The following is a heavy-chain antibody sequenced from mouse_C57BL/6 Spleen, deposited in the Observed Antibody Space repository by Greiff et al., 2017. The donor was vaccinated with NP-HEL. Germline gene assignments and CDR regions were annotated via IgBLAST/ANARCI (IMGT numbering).Heavy chain of an antibody. CDR2: IDPANGNT. Sequence: VQLQQSVAELVRPGASVKLSCTASGFNIKNTYMHWVKQRPEQGLEWIGRIDPANGNTKYAPKFQGKATITADTSSNTAYLQRSSLTSEDTAIYYCASPYDYDGGVFAYWGQGTLVTVSA. D-gene: IGHD2-4*01. CDR1: GFNIKNTY. V-gene: IGHV14-3*01. CDR3: ASPYDYDGGVFAY. J-gene: IGHJ3*01.